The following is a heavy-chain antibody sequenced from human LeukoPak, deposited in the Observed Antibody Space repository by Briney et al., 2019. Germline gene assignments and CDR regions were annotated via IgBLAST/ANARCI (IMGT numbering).Heavy chain of an antibody. V-gene: IGHV4-31*03. D-gene: IGHD1-1*01. CDR1: GDSISSGGYY. CDR2: IYYSGST. CDR3: ARDTTGTTAGAFDI. J-gene: IGHJ3*02. Sequence: SQTLSLTCTVSGDSISSGGYYWSWIRQHPGKGPEWIGYIYYSGSTYYYPSLKSRVTMSVDTPKNQFSLKLSSVTAADTAVYYCARDTTGTTAGAFDIWGQGTMVTVSS.